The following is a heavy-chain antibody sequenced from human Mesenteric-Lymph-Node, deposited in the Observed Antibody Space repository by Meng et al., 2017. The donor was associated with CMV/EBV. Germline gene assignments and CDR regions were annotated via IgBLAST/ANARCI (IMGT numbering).Heavy chain of an antibody. Sequence: ASVKVSCKASGDTFSRHAFIWVRQAPGQGLEWMGIIDPSGGSTTYAQKFQGRVTMTRDTSTSTVYMELSSLRSDDTAVYYCARGVPAAIRYFQHWGQGTLVTVSS. V-gene: IGHV1-46*01. CDR2: IDPSGGST. CDR1: GDTFSRHA. D-gene: IGHD2-2*02. CDR3: ARGVPAAIRYFQH. J-gene: IGHJ1*01.